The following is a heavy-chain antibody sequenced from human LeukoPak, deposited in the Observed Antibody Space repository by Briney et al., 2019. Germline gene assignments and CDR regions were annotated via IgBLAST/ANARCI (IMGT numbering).Heavy chain of an antibody. CDR3: ARDLRYFDWSPPSPTRGYYGMDV. CDR2: ISVYNGKI. J-gene: IGHJ6*04. Sequence: GASVKVSCKASGYTFTSHGISWVRQAPGQGLEWMGWISVYNGKIRYAEKFQGRVTMTTDTSTSEAYMELRSLTPDDTAVYYCARDLRYFDWSPPSPTRGYYGMDVWGTGTTVTVSS. CDR1: GYTFTSHG. V-gene: IGHV1-18*04. D-gene: IGHD3-9*01.